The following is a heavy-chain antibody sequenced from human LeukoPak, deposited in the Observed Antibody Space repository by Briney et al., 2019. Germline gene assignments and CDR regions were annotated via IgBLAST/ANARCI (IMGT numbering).Heavy chain of an antibody. J-gene: IGHJ4*02. CDR1: GFTFSSYW. D-gene: IGHD2-21*02. Sequence: RGSLRLSCAASGFTFSSYWMSWVRQAPGKGLEWVANIKQDGSEKYYVDSVKGRFTISRDNAKNSLYLQMNSLRADDTAVYYCARVQFGGSTALVYYFDYWGQGTLVTVSS. CDR2: IKQDGSEK. CDR3: ARVQFGGSTALVYYFDY. V-gene: IGHV3-7*01.